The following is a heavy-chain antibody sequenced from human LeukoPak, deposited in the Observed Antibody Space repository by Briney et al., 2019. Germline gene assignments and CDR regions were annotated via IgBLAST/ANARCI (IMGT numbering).Heavy chain of an antibody. CDR3: ARDRLTNDAFDI. Sequence: GGSLRLSCSASGFTFSSYAMHWVRQAPGKGLEYVSAISSNGGSTYYADSAKGRFTISRDNSKNTLYLQMNSLRAEDTAMYYCARDRLTNDAFDIWGQGTMVTVSS. V-gene: IGHV3-64*04. J-gene: IGHJ3*02. D-gene: IGHD2-8*01. CDR1: GFTFSSYA. CDR2: ISSNGGST.